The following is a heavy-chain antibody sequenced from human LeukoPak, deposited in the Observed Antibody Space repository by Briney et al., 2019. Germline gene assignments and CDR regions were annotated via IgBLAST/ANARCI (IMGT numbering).Heavy chain of an antibody. J-gene: IGHJ4*02. Sequence: GGSLRLSCAASGFTFSSYWMHWVRQAPGKGLVWVSRINSDGSSTSYADSVKGRFTVSRDNAKNTLFLQMNSLRAEDTAVYYCARDDYGGNSDFDYWGQGTLVTVSS. D-gene: IGHD4-23*01. CDR2: INSDGSST. CDR1: GFTFSSYW. CDR3: ARDDYGGNSDFDY. V-gene: IGHV3-74*01.